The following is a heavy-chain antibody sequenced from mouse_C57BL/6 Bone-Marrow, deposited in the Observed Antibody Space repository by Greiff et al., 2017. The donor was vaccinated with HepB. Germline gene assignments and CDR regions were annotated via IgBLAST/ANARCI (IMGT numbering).Heavy chain of an antibody. CDR2: ISSGSSTI. CDR3: ARPDGYPWFAY. D-gene: IGHD2-3*01. CDR1: GFTFSDYG. J-gene: IGHJ3*01. V-gene: IGHV5-17*01. Sequence: EVQRVESGGGLVKPGGSLKLSCAASGFTFSDYGMHWVRQAPEKGLEWVAYISSGSSTIYYADTVKGRFTISRDNAKNTLFLQMTSLGSEDTAMYYCARPDGYPWFAYWGQGTLVTVSA.